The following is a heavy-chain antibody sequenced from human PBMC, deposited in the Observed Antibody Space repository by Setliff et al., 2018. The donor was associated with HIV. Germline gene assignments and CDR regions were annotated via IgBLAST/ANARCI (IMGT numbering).Heavy chain of an antibody. Sequence: SETLSLTCAVSGYSISSSHWWGWIRQPPGKGLEWIGYIYYSGSTNYNPSLKSRATMSVDTSNNRFSLKLSSVTALDTAVYYCAKTVVGNSYALPNDGFDIWGQGTMVTVSS. V-gene: IGHV4-28*06. CDR1: GYSISSSHW. J-gene: IGHJ3*02. D-gene: IGHD3-16*01. CDR2: IYYSGST. CDR3: AKTVVGNSYALPNDGFDI.